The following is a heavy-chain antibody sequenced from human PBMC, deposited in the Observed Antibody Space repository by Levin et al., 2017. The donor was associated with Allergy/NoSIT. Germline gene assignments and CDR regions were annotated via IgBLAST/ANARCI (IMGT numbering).Heavy chain of an antibody. V-gene: IGHV4-59*01. CDR3: ARAGHEVATIMYY. D-gene: IGHD5-12*01. J-gene: IGHJ4*02. Sequence: TSETLSLTCTVSGGSISSYYWSWIRQPPGKGLEWIGYIYYSGSTNYNPSLKSRVTISVDTSKNQFSLKLSSVTAADTAVYYCARAGHEVATIMYYWGQGTLVTVSS. CDR1: GGSISSYY. CDR2: IYYSGST.